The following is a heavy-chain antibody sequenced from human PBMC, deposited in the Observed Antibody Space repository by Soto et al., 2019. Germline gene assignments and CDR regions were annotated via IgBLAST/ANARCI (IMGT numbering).Heavy chain of an antibody. Sequence: SKPLSLTCTVSGGSISSYYWSWIRQPAGKGLEWIGRIYTTGSTNYNPSLKSRVTMSVDTSKNQFSLKLSSVTAADTAVYYCARVRDYYDSSRNWFVRWGQGTPVTVYS. CDR1: GGSISSYY. CDR2: IYTTGST. D-gene: IGHD3-22*01. CDR3: ARVRDYYDSSRNWFVR. J-gene: IGHJ5*02. V-gene: IGHV4-4*07.